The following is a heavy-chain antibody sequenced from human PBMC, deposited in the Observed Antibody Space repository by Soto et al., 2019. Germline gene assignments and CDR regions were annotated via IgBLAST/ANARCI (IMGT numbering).Heavy chain of an antibody. D-gene: IGHD6-6*01. CDR2: IWFDGNDE. J-gene: IGHJ5*02. CDR1: GFSLSEYA. CDR3: ARDQYHSSRWFDL. Sequence: QVQLVESGGGVVQPGRSLRLSCVASGFSLSEYAMHWVRQAPGRGLEWVALIWFDGNDEYYAASVQGRFTVYRDTSTNTLYLQMNGLRVEDTAGYYCARDQYHSSRWFDLWGQGTLVTVSS. V-gene: IGHV3-33*01.